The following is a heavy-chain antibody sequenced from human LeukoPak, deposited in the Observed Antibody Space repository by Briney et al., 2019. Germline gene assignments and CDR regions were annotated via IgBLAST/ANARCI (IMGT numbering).Heavy chain of an antibody. V-gene: IGHV4-59*01. J-gene: IGHJ3*02. D-gene: IGHD4-17*01. Sequence: SETLSLTCTVSGGSISSYYWSWIRQPPGKGLEWIGYIYYSGSTNYNPSLKSRVTISVDTSKNQFSLKLSSVTAADTAVYYCARALYGDVAFDIWGQGTMVTVSS. CDR3: ARALYGDVAFDI. CDR1: GGSISSYY. CDR2: IYYSGST.